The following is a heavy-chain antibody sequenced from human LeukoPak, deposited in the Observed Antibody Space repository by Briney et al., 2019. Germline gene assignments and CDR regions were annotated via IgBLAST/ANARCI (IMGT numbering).Heavy chain of an antibody. D-gene: IGHD4-23*01. V-gene: IGHV3-23*01. Sequence: GGSLRLSCAASGFTFSSYAMSWVRQAPGKGLEWVSAISGSGGSTYYADSVKGRFTISRDNAKNTLYLQMNSLRAEVTAVYYCANNGGNRGPVFDYWGQGTLVTVSS. CDR1: GFTFSSYA. CDR2: ISGSGGST. CDR3: ANNGGNRGPVFDY. J-gene: IGHJ4*02.